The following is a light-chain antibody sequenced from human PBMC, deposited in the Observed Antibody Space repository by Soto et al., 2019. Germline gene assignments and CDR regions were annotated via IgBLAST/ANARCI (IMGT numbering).Light chain of an antibody. CDR3: LQYNSYEWT. CDR2: TAS. CDR1: QRISRW. J-gene: IGKJ1*01. Sequence: DIQMTQSPSTLSASVGDRVTITCRASQRISRWLAWYQQKPGKAPKLLINTASRLESGVPARFSGSGSGTEFTLTISSLQPDDFATYYCLQYNSYEWTF. V-gene: IGKV1-5*03.